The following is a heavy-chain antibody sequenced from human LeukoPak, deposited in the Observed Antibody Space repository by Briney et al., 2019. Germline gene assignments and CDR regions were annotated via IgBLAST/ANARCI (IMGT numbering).Heavy chain of an antibody. V-gene: IGHV3-30-3*01. CDR1: GFTFSSYA. Sequence: GGSLRLSCAASGFTFSSYAMHWVRQAPGKGLEWVAVISYNGNNKFYADSVKGRFTISRDNSKDTLYLQMNSLRVEDTALYFCARRMVPTSTPGAFDYWGQGTLVTVSS. CDR3: ARRMVPTSTPGAFDY. CDR2: ISYNGNNK. D-gene: IGHD4/OR15-4a*01. J-gene: IGHJ4*02.